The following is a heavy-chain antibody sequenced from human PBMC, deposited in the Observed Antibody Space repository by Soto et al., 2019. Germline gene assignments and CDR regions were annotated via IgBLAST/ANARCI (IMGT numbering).Heavy chain of an antibody. CDR1: GYTFTTYY. J-gene: IGHJ4*02. CDR3: ARQGSY. Sequence: GASVKVSCKASGYTFTTYYLHWVRQAPGQGLEWMGWINPTSGMTTSSQKFQGRVTMTTDTSTSTAYMELRSLKSDDTAVYYCARQGSYWGQGALVTVSS. V-gene: IGHV1-2*02. CDR2: INPTSGMT.